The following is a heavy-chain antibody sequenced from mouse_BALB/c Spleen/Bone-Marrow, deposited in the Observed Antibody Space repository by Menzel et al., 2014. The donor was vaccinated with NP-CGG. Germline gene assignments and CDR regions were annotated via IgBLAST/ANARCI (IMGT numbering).Heavy chain of an antibody. V-gene: IGHV3-1*02. CDR3: ARDPIYYYGSIFDY. CDR1: GYSITSGYS. CDR2: IHYSGYT. J-gene: IGHJ2*01. D-gene: IGHD1-1*01. Sequence: VQLQQPGPDLVKPSQSLSLTCTVTGYSITSGYSWHWIRQFPGNKLEWMVYIHYSGYTNYNPSLKSRISITRDASKNQFFLQLNSVTTEDTATYYCARDPIYYYGSIFDYWGQGTTLTVSS.